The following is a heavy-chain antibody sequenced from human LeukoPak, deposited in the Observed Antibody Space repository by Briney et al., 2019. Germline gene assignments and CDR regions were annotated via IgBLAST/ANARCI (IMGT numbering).Heavy chain of an antibody. CDR3: AREILRLDI. Sequence: ASVKVSCKASGYTLTTQSMNWVRQAPGQGLEWMGRINTDTGSSTYAQGFTGRFVFSVDTSVSTAYLQISSLKTEDTAVYYCAREILRLDIWGQGTMVTVSS. V-gene: IGHV7-4-1*02. CDR2: INTDTGSS. CDR1: GYTLTTQS. J-gene: IGHJ3*02.